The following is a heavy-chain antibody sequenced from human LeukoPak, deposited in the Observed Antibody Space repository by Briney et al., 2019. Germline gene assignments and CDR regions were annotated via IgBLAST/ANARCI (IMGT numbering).Heavy chain of an antibody. CDR2: ISSSSSYI. D-gene: IGHD3-3*01. J-gene: IGHJ5*02. V-gene: IGHV3-21*01. CDR1: GFTFSSYS. CDR3: ARVYFWSFDP. Sequence: PGGSLRLSCAASGFTFSSYSMNWVRQAPGKGLEWVSFISSSSSYIYYADSVKGRFTISRDNAKNSLYLQMNSLRAEDTAVYCGARVYFWSFDPWGQGTLVTVSS.